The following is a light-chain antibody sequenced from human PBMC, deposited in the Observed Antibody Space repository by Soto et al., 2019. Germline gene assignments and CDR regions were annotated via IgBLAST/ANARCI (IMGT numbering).Light chain of an antibody. Sequence: LTQPASVSGSPGQSITISCTGTGSDVGGYDYVSWYQQYPGKAPKLVIYDVTNRPSGVSNRFSGSKSGNTAALIIFGLQAEDEADYYCCSYTSSGTYVFGTGTKVTVL. CDR2: DVT. V-gene: IGLV2-14*03. CDR3: CSYTSSGTYV. CDR1: GSDVGGYDY. J-gene: IGLJ1*01.